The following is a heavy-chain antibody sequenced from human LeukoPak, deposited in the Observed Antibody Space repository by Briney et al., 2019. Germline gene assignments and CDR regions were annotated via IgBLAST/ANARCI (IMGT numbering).Heavy chain of an antibody. V-gene: IGHV4-59*01. Sequence: PSETLSLTCTVSVGSIGTYYWSWIRQPPGKELEWIGYIYYSGSTNYNPSLKGRATISVDTSRNQFSLKLSSVTTADTAVYYCARARVGVAGFFDSWGQGTLVTVSS. CDR2: IYYSGST. J-gene: IGHJ4*02. CDR3: ARARVGVAGFFDS. CDR1: VGSIGTYY. D-gene: IGHD6-19*01.